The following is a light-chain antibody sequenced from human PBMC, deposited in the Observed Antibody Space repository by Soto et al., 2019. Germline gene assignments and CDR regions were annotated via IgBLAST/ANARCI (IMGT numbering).Light chain of an antibody. J-gene: IGLJ1*01. CDR1: TGPVTNGHF. V-gene: IGLV7-46*01. Sequence: QAVVTQEPSLTVSPGGTVTLTCGSSTGPVTNGHFPYWFQQKPGQAPRPLIYDTDNKQSWTPARFSASLLGDKAALTLSGALLEDEADYYCLLSYTGRLYVFGPGTKLTVL. CDR3: LLSYTGRLYV. CDR2: DTD.